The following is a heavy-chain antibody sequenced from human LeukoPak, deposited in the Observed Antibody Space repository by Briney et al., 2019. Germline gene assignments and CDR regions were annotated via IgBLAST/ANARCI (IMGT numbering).Heavy chain of an antibody. CDR1: GDTFASYD. Sequence: ASVKVSCKASGDTFASYDINWVRQATGQGLEWMGWMNFNSGNTGYAQKFQGRVTMTRNTSISTAYMELSSLRSEDTAFYYCAREEDYWVYSSSTSFDYWGQGTLVTVSS. CDR2: MNFNSGNT. V-gene: IGHV1-8*01. D-gene: IGHD6-6*01. J-gene: IGHJ4*02. CDR3: AREEDYWVYSSSTSFDY.